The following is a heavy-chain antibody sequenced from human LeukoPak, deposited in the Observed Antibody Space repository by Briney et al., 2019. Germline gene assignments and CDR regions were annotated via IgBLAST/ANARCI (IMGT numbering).Heavy chain of an antibody. CDR2: FDPEDGET. D-gene: IGHD6-19*01. V-gene: IGHV1-24*01. CDR1: GYTFTSYD. CDR3: ATGKSSWFSWFDP. J-gene: IGHJ5*02. Sequence: GASVKVSCKASGYTFTSYDINWVRQATGQGLEWMGGFDPEDGETIYAQKFQGRVTMTEDTSTDTAYMELSSLRSEDTAVYYCATGKSSWFSWFDPWGQGTLVTVSS.